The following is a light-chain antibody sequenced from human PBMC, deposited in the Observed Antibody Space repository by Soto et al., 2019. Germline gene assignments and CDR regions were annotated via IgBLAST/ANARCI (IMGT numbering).Light chain of an antibody. V-gene: IGKV1-27*01. Sequence: IQMTQSPSSLSASVGDTVTITCRPSQGIGRSLAWYQQKPGTVPKVLIHAASTLQSGVSSRFSGSGSGTYCTLTISSLQPEDVATYYCQKYDSVPTFGPGTKVEI. J-gene: IGKJ1*01. CDR3: QKYDSVPT. CDR2: AAS. CDR1: QGIGRS.